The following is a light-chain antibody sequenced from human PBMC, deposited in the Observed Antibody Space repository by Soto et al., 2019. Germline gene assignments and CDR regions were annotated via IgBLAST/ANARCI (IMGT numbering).Light chain of an antibody. CDR1: SSDVGGYYR. V-gene: IGLV2-14*01. CDR3: SSYTSSTTWV. Sequence: QSALTQPASVSGSPGQSITISCTGISSDVGGYYRVSWYQHHPGKAPKLMIYEVSYRPSGVSDRFSGSRSGNTASLTISGLQAEDESDYYCSSYTSSTTWVFGGGTQLTVL. CDR2: EVS. J-gene: IGLJ3*02.